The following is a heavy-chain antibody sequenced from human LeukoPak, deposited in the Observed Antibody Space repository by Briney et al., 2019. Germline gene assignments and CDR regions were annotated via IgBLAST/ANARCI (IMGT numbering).Heavy chain of an antibody. CDR2: TYYRSKWYN. J-gene: IGHJ6*04. V-gene: IGHV6-1*01. CDR3: TKATPGPSYYYGMDL. Sequence: SQTLSLTCAISGDSVSSNSAAWNWLRQSPSRGLEWLGRTYYRSKWYNDYAVSVKIRITINPNTSKNQFSLQLNSVSPEDTAVYYCTKATPGPSYYYGMDLWGKGTTVTVSS. CDR1: GDSVSSNSAA.